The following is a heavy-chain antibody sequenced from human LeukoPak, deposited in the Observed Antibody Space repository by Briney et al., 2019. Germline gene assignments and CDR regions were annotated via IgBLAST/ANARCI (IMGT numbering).Heavy chain of an antibody. Sequence: GGSLRLSCAASGFTFSSYSMNWVRQAPGKGLEWVSSISSSSSYIYYADSVKGRFTISRDNAKNSLYLQMNSLRAEDTAVYYCARDLRDGGYGGLDYWGQGTLVTVSS. CDR1: GFTFSSYS. V-gene: IGHV3-21*01. CDR3: ARDLRDGGYGGLDY. CDR2: ISSSSSYI. J-gene: IGHJ4*02. D-gene: IGHD5-12*01.